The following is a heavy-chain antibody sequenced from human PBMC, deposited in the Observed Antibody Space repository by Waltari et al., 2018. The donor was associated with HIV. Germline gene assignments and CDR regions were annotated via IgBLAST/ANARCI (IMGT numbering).Heavy chain of an antibody. Sequence: QVQLVESGGGVVQPGRSLRLSCAASGFTFSSYGMHWVRQAPGKGLEWVAVISYDGSNKYYADSVKGRFTISRDNSKNTLYLQMNSLRAEDTAVYYCAKEIRGGAPYYYYGMDVWGQGTTVTVSS. J-gene: IGHJ6*02. CDR3: AKEIRGGAPYYYYGMDV. D-gene: IGHD3-16*01. CDR1: GFTFSSYG. CDR2: ISYDGSNK. V-gene: IGHV3-30*18.